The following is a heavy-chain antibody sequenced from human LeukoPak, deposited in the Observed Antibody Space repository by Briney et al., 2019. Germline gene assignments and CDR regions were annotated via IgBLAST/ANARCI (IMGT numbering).Heavy chain of an antibody. CDR1: GYTFTSYD. CDR3: ARGVGHRGQEHSYVYYFDY. Sequence: GASVKVSCKASGYTFTSYDINWVRQATGQGLEWMGWINPYSGNTDYAQKFQGRVTITRDTSISTAYMELSSLRSEDTAVYYCARGVGHRGQEHSYVYYFDYWGQGPLVTVSS. CDR2: INPYSGNT. D-gene: IGHD5-18*01. J-gene: IGHJ4*02. V-gene: IGHV1-8*01.